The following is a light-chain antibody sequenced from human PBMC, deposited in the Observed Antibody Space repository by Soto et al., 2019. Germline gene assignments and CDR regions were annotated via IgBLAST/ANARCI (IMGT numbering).Light chain of an antibody. CDR1: QSISSW. J-gene: IGKJ1*01. Sequence: DIQMTQSPSTLSASVGDRVTISCRASQSISSWLAWYQQKPGKAPKVLIYDASSLQRGVPSRFSGSGSGRDFVLTISSLQPEDSATYYCQQSYGTPWTFGQGTKVDIK. CDR3: QQSYGTPWT. V-gene: IGKV1-39*01. CDR2: DAS.